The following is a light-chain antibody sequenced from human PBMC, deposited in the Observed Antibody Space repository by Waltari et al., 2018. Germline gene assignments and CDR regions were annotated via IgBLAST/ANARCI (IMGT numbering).Light chain of an antibody. CDR1: SSNIGAGYD. Sequence: QSVLTQPPSVSGAPGQRVTISCTGSSSNIGAGYDVHWYQQLPGTAPKLLIYDNNNRPSGVPDRFSGSKYGTSASLAITGLQAEDEADYYCQSYDRSLSGSVFGGGTKLTVL. CDR2: DNN. V-gene: IGLV1-40*01. J-gene: IGLJ2*01. CDR3: QSYDRSLSGSV.